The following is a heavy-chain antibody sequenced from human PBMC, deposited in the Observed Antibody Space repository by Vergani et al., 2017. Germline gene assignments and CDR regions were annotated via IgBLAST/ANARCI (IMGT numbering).Heavy chain of an antibody. CDR1: GGPISSYY. Sequence: QVQLQESGPGLVKPSETLSLTCTVSGGPISSYYWSWIRQPPGKGLEWIGYIYYSGSTNYNPSLKSRVTISVDTSKNQFSLKLSSVTAADTAVYYCAGGYCSSTSCYAREAYYCMDVWGQGTTVTVSS. V-gene: IGHV4-59*01. D-gene: IGHD2-2*01. J-gene: IGHJ6*02. CDR3: AGGYCSSTSCYAREAYYCMDV. CDR2: IYYSGST.